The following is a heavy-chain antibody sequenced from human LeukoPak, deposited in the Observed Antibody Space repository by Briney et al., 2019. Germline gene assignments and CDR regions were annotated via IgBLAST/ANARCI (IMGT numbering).Heavy chain of an antibody. CDR1: GGSISSYH. D-gene: IGHD6-19*01. Sequence: SETLSPTCTVSGGSISSYHWSWIRQPAGKGLEWIGRIYTSGSTNYNPSLKSRVTMSVDTSKNQFSLKLSSVTAADTAVYYCARDVRSGWYAYFDYWGQGTLVTVSS. CDR3: ARDVRSGWYAYFDY. J-gene: IGHJ4*02. CDR2: IYTSGST. V-gene: IGHV4-4*07.